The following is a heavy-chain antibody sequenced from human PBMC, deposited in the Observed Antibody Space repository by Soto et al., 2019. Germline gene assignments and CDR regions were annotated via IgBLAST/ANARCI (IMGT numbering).Heavy chain of an antibody. J-gene: IGHJ4*02. CDR1: GFTVSTYG. Sequence: QVQLVESGGGVVQPGRSLRLSCAVSGFTVSTYGMHWVRQAPGKGLEWVAVISRDGGTKYYADSVKGRFTISRDNSRNTLFLEMNSVRSDDIAVYYCTGEVESGYWGQGTLVTVSS. CDR3: TGEVESGY. D-gene: IGHD2-8*02. CDR2: ISRDGGTK. V-gene: IGHV3-30*03.